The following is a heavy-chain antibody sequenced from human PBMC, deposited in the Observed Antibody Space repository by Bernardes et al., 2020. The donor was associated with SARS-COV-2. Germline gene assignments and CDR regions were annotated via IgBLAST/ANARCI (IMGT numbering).Heavy chain of an antibody. CDR2: IDWDDDK. V-gene: IGHV2-70*11. D-gene: IGHD2-8*01. CDR1: GFSLSTSGMC. CDR3: ARGSSGRDAIFVGSYYYYGMDV. J-gene: IGHJ6*02. Sequence: SGPTLVKPTQTLTLTCTFSGFSLSTSGMCVSWIRQPPGKALEWLARIDWDDDKYYSTSLKTRLTISKDTSKNQVVLTMTNMDPVDTATYYCARGSSGRDAIFVGSYYYYGMDVWGQGTTVTVSS.